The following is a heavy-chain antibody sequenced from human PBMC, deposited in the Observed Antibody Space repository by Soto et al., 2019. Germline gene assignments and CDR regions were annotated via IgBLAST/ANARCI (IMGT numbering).Heavy chain of an antibody. CDR1: GFSLSATGMG. V-gene: IGHV2-5*01. CDR3: VHRLISTKAAAGYFDF. Sequence: SGPTLVNPTQALALTCAFSGFSLSATGMGVGWIRQPPGKALEWLALIYWNDDKRYSPYLKSRLTIAKETSNNQVVLTMTNMDPVDTATYYCVHRLISTKAAAGYFDFWGPGILVTVSS. D-gene: IGHD6-25*01. J-gene: IGHJ4*02. CDR2: IYWNDDK.